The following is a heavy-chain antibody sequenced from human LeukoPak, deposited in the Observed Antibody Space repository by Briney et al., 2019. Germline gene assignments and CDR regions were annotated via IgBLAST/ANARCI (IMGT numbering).Heavy chain of an antibody. CDR3: ARGRSSLLDY. D-gene: IGHD6-13*01. CDR1: GFTFSSHG. CDR2: IKQDGSEK. J-gene: IGHJ4*02. V-gene: IGHV3-7*01. Sequence: GGSLRLSCAASGFTFSSHGINWVRQAPGKGLEWVANIKQDGSEKYYVDSVKGRFTISRDNAKNSLYLQMNSLRAEDTAVYYCARGRSSLLDYWGQGTLVTVSS.